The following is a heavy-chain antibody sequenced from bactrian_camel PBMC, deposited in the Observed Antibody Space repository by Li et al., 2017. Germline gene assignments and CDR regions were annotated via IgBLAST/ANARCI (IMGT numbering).Heavy chain of an antibody. D-gene: IGHD2*01. CDR2: IDTGDGST. Sequence: HVQLVESGGGSALAGGSVRLSCAASGYTFNTYSWFRQGPGQEREGVAAIDTGDGSTYYLNSVEGRFTISQDNTKKTLFLQMVDLKLEDTSIYYCAAEVPGVGANYCYIRWREADFGYWGQGTQVTVS. J-gene: IGHJ6*01. CDR1: GYTFNTYS. V-gene: IGHV3S1*01. CDR3: AAEVPGVGANYCYIRWREADFGY.